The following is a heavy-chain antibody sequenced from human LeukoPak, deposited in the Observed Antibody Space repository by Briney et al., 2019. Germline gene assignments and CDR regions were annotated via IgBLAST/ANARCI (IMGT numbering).Heavy chain of an antibody. V-gene: IGHV3-7*05. D-gene: IGHD5-18*01. CDR3: ARGLGYGWFDP. CDR1: GFSFSSYA. Sequence: GGSLRLSCAASGFSFSSYAMNWVRQAPGKGLECVASIKEDGSEKYYVDSVKGRFTISRDNARNSLSLQMNSLTAEDTALYYCARGLGYGWFDPWGQGTLVTVSS. CDR2: IKEDGSEK. J-gene: IGHJ5*02.